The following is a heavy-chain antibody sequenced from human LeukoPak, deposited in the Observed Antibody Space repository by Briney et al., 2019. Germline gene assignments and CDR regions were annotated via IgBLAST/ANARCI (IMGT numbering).Heavy chain of an antibody. D-gene: IGHD2-15*01. J-gene: IGHJ4*02. Sequence: PGGSLRLSCAASGSTFSSYAMSWVRQAPGKGLEWVSVISGSGSSTYYADSVKGRFTISRDNSKNTLYLQMNSLRAEDTAVYYCAKDAQCSGGSCYLFHYWDQGTLVTVSS. V-gene: IGHV3-23*01. CDR2: ISGSGSST. CDR1: GSTFSSYA. CDR3: AKDAQCSGGSCYLFHY.